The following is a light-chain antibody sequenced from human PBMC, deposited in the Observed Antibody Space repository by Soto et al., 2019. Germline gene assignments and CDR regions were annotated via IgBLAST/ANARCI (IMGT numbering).Light chain of an antibody. CDR2: EAS. CDR1: QSVSSY. J-gene: IGKJ5*01. CDR3: QQRSNWPIT. V-gene: IGKV3-11*01. Sequence: EIVLTQSPATRSLSPGERATLSCRARQSVSSYLAWYQQKPGQARRLLIYEASNRATGIPARFSGSGSGTDFTLTISSQEPEDVAVYYCQQRSNWPITFGQGTRLEI.